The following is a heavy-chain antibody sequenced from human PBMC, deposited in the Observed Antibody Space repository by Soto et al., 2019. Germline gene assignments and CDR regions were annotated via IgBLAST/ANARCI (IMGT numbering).Heavy chain of an antibody. J-gene: IGHJ4*02. Sequence: PSETLSLTCTVSGGSISSGGYYWSWIRQHPGKGLEWIGYIYYSGSTYYNPSLKSRVTISVDTSKNQFSLKLTSVTAADTAVYYCVTSLTGYYNYFDYWGQGTLVTVSS. D-gene: IGHD3-9*01. V-gene: IGHV4-30-4*08. CDR1: GGSISSGGYY. CDR2: IYYSGST. CDR3: VTSLTGYYNYFDY.